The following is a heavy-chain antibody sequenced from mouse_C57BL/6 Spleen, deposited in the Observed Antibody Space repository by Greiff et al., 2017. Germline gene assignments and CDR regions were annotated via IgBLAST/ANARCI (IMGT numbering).Heavy chain of an antibody. V-gene: IGHV5-16*01. J-gene: IGHJ4*01. CDR3: ARGGYYSNYEADAMDY. Sequence: EVNLVESEGGLVQPGSSMKLSCTASGFTFSDYYMAWVRQVPEKGLEWVANINYDGSSTYYLDSLKSRFIISRDNAKNILYLQMSSLKSEDTATYYCARGGYYSNYEADAMDYWGQGTSVTVSS. D-gene: IGHD2-5*01. CDR2: INYDGSST. CDR1: GFTFSDYY.